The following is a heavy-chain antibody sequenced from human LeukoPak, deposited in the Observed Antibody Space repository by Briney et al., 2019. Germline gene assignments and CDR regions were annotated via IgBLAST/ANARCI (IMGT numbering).Heavy chain of an antibody. V-gene: IGHV4-4*07. CDR3: GRDQGYLYGLDV. D-gene: IGHD1-1*01. Sequence: PWETLSLTCTVSGGSISSYYWSWIRQPAGKGLEWIGRIYSSGTTNYKSSLKSRVTMSVDTSKSQFSLRLTSVTAADTAVYYCGRDQGYLYGLDVWGQGTTVTVSS. J-gene: IGHJ6*02. CDR2: IYSSGTT. CDR1: GGSISSYY.